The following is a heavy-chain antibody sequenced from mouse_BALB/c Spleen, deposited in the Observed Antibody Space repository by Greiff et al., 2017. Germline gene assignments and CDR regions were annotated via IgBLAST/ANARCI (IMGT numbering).Heavy chain of an antibody. V-gene: IGHV3-2*02. CDR3: ARTVDVSYAMDY. Sequence: EVKLQESGPGLVKPSQSLSLTCTVTGYSITSDYAWNWIRQFPGNKLEWMGYISYSGSTSYNPSLQSRISITRDTSKNQFFLQLNSVTTEDTATYYCARTVDVSYAMDYWGQGTSVTVSS. J-gene: IGHJ4*01. CDR1: GYSITSDYA. CDR2: ISYSGST.